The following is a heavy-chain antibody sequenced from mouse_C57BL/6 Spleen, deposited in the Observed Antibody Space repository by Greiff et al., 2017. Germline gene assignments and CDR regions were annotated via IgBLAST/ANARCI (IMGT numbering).Heavy chain of an antibody. CDR2: IWSGGST. D-gene: IGHD2-5*01. CDR1: GFSLTSYG. J-gene: IGHJ1*03. Sequence: QVQLQQSGPGLVQPSQSLSITCTVSGFSLTSYGVHWVRQSPGKGLEWLGVIWSGGSTDYNAAFISRLSISKDNSKSQVLFKMNRLQADDTAIYYGASPYYSNYVGTYFDVWGTGTTVTVSS. CDR3: ASPYYSNYVGTYFDV. V-gene: IGHV2-2*01.